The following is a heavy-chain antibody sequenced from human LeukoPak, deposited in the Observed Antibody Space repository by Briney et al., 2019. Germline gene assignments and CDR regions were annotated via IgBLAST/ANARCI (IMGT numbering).Heavy chain of an antibody. Sequence: PGGSLRLSCAASGFTFSNFGMHWVRQAPGKGLEWVAVILYDGSTKYYADSVKGRFTISRDNSKNTLYLQMNSLRAEDTAVYYCARQFDGSHPNAFDIWGQGTMVTVSS. J-gene: IGHJ3*02. D-gene: IGHD1-26*01. CDR1: GFTFSNFG. CDR3: ARQFDGSHPNAFDI. CDR2: ILYDGSTK. V-gene: IGHV3-30*03.